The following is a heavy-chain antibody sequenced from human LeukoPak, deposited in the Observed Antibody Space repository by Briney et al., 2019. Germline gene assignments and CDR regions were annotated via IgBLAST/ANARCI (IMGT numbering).Heavy chain of an antibody. J-gene: IGHJ4*02. CDR2: ISSDGWST. D-gene: IGHD2-21*01. V-gene: IGHV3-74*01. CDR3: ARVSQFPGISSDY. CDR1: GFTFRNYG. Sequence: GGSLRLSCAASGFTFRNYGMHWVRQAPGKGLVWVSRISSDGWSTSYADSVKGRFTTSRDNAENTLYLQMNSLRAEDTAVYYCARVSQFPGISSDYWGQGSLVTVSS.